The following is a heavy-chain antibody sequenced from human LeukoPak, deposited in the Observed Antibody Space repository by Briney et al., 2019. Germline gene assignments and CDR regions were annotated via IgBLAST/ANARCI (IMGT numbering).Heavy chain of an antibody. J-gene: IGHJ3*02. CDR1: GGSISSYY. CDR2: IYTSGST. Sequence: TSETLSLTCTVSGGSISSYYWSWIRQPAGKGLEWIGRIYTSGSTNYNPSLKSRVTMSVDTSKNQFSLKLSSVTAADTAVYYCASSSGVFYYDPSAFDIWGQGTMVTVSS. CDR3: ASSSGVFYYDPSAFDI. V-gene: IGHV4-4*07. D-gene: IGHD3-22*01.